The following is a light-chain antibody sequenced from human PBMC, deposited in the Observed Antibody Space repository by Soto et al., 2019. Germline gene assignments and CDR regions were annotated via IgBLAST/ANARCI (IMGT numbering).Light chain of an antibody. CDR1: QSISNY. J-gene: IGKJ1*01. Sequence: DIQMTQSPSTLSASVGDRXXITCXASQSISNYLNWYQQKPGKAPKVLIYDASSLQSGVPSRFSGSGSGTDFTLTISSLQPEDFATYYCQQSYTTPPWTFGQGTKV. V-gene: IGKV1-39*01. CDR3: QQSYTTPPWT. CDR2: DAS.